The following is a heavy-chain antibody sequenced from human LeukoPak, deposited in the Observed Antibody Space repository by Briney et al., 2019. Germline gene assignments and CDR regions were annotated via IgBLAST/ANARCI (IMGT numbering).Heavy chain of an antibody. J-gene: IGHJ6*03. CDR2: MSMDGTKT. CDR3: ARGKTDQQGWLEYYYYLDV. D-gene: IGHD2/OR15-2a*01. V-gene: IGHV3-30*04. CDR1: SLIFNSYA. Sequence: GGSLRLSCVVSSLIFNSYAIHWVRQAPGKGPECVAVMSMDGTKTFYRDSLKGRFTIFRDNSKKTLYLEMKSLRTEDTAVYYCARGKTDQQGWLEYYYYLDVWGKGTTVTVSS.